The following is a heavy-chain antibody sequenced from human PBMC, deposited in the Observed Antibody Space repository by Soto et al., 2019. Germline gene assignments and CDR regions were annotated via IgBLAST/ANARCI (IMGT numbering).Heavy chain of an antibody. D-gene: IGHD2-21*01. CDR1: VGSFSGYY. Sequence: SETLSLTCAVYVGSFSGYYWSWIRQPPGKGLEWIGEINHSGSTNYNPSLQSRVTISVHTSKNQFSLRLRSVTAADTAVYYCARFSYSYNWFDPWGQGALVTVSS. CDR3: ARFSYSYNWFDP. CDR2: INHSGST. V-gene: IGHV4-34*01. J-gene: IGHJ5*02.